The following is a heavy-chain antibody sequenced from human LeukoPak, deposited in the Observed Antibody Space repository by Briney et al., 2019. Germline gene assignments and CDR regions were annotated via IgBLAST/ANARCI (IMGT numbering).Heavy chain of an antibody. CDR1: GGSISSGGYY. J-gene: IGHJ6*02. CDR3: ARGQYYDFWSGHTKSYYYYGMDV. Sequence: SQTLSLTCTVSGGSISSGGYYWSWIRQHPGKGLEWIGYIYYSGSTNYNPSLKSRVTISVDTSKNQFSLKLSSVTAADTAVYYCARGQYYDFWSGHTKSYYYYGMDVWGQGTTVTVSS. CDR2: IYYSGST. V-gene: IGHV4-61*08. D-gene: IGHD3-3*01.